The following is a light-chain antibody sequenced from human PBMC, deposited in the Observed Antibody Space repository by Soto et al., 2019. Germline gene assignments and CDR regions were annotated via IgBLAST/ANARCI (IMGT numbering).Light chain of an antibody. J-gene: IGKJ1*01. V-gene: IGKV1-5*03. CDR2: KAS. CDR3: QQYNSYWT. Sequence: DIQMTQSPSTLSASVGDRVTITCRASQSISSWLAWYQQKPGKAPKLLIYKASSLESGVPSRFSGSGAGTELPLTISSLQRDDFATYYCQQYNSYWTFGQGTKVEIK. CDR1: QSISSW.